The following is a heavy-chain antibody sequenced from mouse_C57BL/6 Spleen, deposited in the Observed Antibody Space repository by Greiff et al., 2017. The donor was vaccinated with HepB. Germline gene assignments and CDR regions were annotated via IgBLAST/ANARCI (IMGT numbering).Heavy chain of an antibody. CDR1: GYSITSGYD. CDR3: ARGDGYSVWYFDV. D-gene: IGHD2-3*01. CDR2: ISYSGST. J-gene: IGHJ1*03. Sequence: VQLKESGPGMVKPSQSLSLTCTVTGYSITSGYDWHWIRHFPGNKLEWMGYISYSGSTNYNPSLKSRISITHDTSKNHFFLKLNSVTTEDTATYYCARGDGYSVWYFDVWGTGTTVTVSS. V-gene: IGHV3-1*01.